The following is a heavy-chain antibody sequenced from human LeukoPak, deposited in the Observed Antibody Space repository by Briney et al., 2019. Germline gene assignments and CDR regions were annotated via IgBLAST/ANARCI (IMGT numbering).Heavy chain of an antibody. D-gene: IGHD2-8*01. CDR3: ARRSRNGLDAFDI. CDR1: AYTFTGYY. V-gene: IGHV1-2*02. Sequence: ASVKVSCKASAYTFTGYYLHWVRQAPGQGPEWMGWIDPNNGDTEYSQKFQGRVTMTSVRSISTAYMELSRLTSDDTAVYYCARRSRNGLDAFDIWGQGTMVTVSS. CDR2: IDPNNGDT. J-gene: IGHJ3*02.